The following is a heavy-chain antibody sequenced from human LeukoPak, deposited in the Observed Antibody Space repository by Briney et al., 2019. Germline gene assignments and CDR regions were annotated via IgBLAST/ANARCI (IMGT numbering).Heavy chain of an antibody. V-gene: IGHV3-23*01. Sequence: PGGSLRLSCAASGFTFSNYAMSWVRQAPGKGLEWVSAISGSASSTYHADSVKGRFTISRDNAKNSLYLQMNSLRAEDTAVYYCARDPETGYTVTGNAFDIWGQGTMVTVSS. J-gene: IGHJ3*02. D-gene: IGHD6-13*01. CDR1: GFTFSNYA. CDR3: ARDPETGYTVTGNAFDI. CDR2: ISGSASST.